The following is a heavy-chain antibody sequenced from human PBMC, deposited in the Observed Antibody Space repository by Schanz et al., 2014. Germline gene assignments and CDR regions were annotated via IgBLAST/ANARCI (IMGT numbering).Heavy chain of an antibody. CDR1: GFTFSNYN. Sequence: EVQLVESGGGLVQPGGSLRLSCEASGFTFSNYNMNWVRQAPGKGLEWVSYISRSSSTIYYTDSVKGRFTISRDKAKNSVFLQMNGLRDEDTAVYYCATETYSSSWCFDYWGQGTLVTVSS. CDR2: ISRSSSTI. D-gene: IGHD6-13*01. CDR3: ATETYSSSWCFDY. J-gene: IGHJ4*02. V-gene: IGHV3-48*02.